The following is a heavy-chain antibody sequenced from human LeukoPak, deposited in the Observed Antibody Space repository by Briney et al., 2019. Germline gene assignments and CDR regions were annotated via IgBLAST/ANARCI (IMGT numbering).Heavy chain of an antibody. J-gene: IGHJ4*02. Sequence: SETLSLTCAVYGGSLSGFSWSWIRQSPGKGLEWIGEINHSGSTNYNPSLKSRVTISVDTSKNQFSLKLSSVTAADTAVYYCARRWDDFWGQGTLVTVSS. D-gene: IGHD1-26*01. CDR3: ARRWDDF. CDR2: INHSGST. V-gene: IGHV4-34*01. CDR1: GGSLSGFS.